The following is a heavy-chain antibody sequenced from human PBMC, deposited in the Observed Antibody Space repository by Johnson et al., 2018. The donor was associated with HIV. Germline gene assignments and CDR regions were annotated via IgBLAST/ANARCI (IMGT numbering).Heavy chain of an antibody. V-gene: IGHV3-11*04. J-gene: IGHJ3*02. D-gene: IGHD3-9*01. CDR1: GFMFSDYY. CDR2: ISSSGSTI. Sequence: QMQLVESGGGLVKPGGSLRLSCAASGFMFSDYYMSWIRQAPGKGMEWFAYISSSGSTIYYADSVKGRFTISRDNSKNTLYLQMNSRRAEDTAVYYCVREEGNDILTRGDAFDIWGQGTLVTVSS. CDR3: VREEGNDILTRGDAFDI.